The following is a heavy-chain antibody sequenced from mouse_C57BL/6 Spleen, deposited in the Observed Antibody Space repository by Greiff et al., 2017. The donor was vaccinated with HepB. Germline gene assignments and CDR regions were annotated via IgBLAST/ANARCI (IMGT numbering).Heavy chain of an antibody. CDR1: GFTFSSYG. D-gene: IGHD2-5*01. J-gene: IGHJ3*01. CDR3: ARHDYSNFFAY. V-gene: IGHV5-6*01. Sequence: EVQLVESGGDLVKPGGSLKLSCAASGFTFSSYGMSWVRQTPDKRLEWVATISIGGSYTYYPDSVKGRFTISRDNAKNTMYLQMSSLKSEDTAMYYCARHDYSNFFAYWGQGTLVTVSA. CDR2: ISIGGSYT.